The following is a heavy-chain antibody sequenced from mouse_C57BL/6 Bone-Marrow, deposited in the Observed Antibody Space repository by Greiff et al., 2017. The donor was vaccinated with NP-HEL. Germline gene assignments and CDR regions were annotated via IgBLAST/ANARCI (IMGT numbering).Heavy chain of an antibody. J-gene: IGHJ1*03. D-gene: IGHD1-1*01. CDR2: INPSTGGT. Sequence: VQLQQSGPELVKPGASVKISCKASGYSFTGYYMNWVKQSPEKSLEWIGEINPSTGGTTSNQKFKAKATLTVDKSSSTAYMQLKSLTSEDSAVYYCARSDYGSSGYWYFDVWGTGTTVTVSS. V-gene: IGHV1-42*01. CDR3: ARSDYGSSGYWYFDV. CDR1: GYSFTGYY.